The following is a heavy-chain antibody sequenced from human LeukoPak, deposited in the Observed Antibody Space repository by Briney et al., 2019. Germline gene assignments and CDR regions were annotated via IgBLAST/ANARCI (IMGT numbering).Heavy chain of an antibody. CDR1: GFPYNSYS. Sequence: PGGPLSLFCALSGFPYNSYSLLWLRQSPGKAVEWVSSISTSSRYTYYAASVQGRFTMSRDNAKNSLYLQMSSRRVEDTAVYYCARGEGEQKVVNRGDYWGQGTLVTVSS. J-gene: IGHJ4*02. CDR2: ISTSSRYT. CDR3: ARGEGEQKVVNRGDY. D-gene: IGHD6-13*01. V-gene: IGHV3-21*01.